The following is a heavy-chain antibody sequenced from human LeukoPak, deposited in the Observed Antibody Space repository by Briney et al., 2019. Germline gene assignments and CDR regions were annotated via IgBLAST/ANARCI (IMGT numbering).Heavy chain of an antibody. CDR2: IWYDGSNK. D-gene: IGHD4-17*01. CDR1: GFTFSSYA. V-gene: IGHV3-33*08. Sequence: PGRSLRLSCAASGFTFSSYAMHWVRQAPGKGLEWVAVIWYDGSNKYYADSVKGRFTISRDNSKNTLYLQMNSLRVEDTAVYYCARDRNGDSFDYWGQGTLVTVSS. CDR3: ARDRNGDSFDY. J-gene: IGHJ4*02.